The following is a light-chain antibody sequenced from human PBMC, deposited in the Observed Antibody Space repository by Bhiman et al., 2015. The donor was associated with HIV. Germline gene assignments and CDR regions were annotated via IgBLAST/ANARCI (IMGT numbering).Light chain of an antibody. J-gene: IGLJ2*01. Sequence: QSVLTQPPSASGTPGQRVTISCSGSTSNIGTYYVYWYQLLPGTTPKVLIYANDQRPSGIPERFSGSNSGNTATLTISRVEAGDEADYYCQVWDTTSDHLEVFGRGTKLTVL. V-gene: IGLV1-47*01. CDR1: TSNIGTYY. CDR2: AND. CDR3: QVWDTTSDHLEV.